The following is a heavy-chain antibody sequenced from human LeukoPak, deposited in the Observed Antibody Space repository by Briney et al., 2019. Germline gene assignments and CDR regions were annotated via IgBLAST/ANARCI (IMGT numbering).Heavy chain of an antibody. CDR3: ARGGPYGDYFRVGY. Sequence: GGSLRLSCAASGFTFSSYAMKWVRQAPGKGLEWVSAISRTSAYIYYSDSVKGRFTISRDNAKNSVYLQIDSLRAEDTAVYYCARGGPYGDYFRVGYWGQGTLVTVSS. CDR1: GFTFSSYA. CDR2: ISRTSAYI. V-gene: IGHV3-21*01. D-gene: IGHD4-17*01. J-gene: IGHJ4*02.